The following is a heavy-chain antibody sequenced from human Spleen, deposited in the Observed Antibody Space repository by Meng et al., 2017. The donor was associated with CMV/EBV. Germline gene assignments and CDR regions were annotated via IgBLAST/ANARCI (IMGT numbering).Heavy chain of an antibody. Sequence: QLQLVQSGSEGKKPGASVEVSCKASGYTFTSYDINWVRQATGQGLEWMGWMNPNNGNTGYAQKCQGRVTMTRNTSISTAYMGLSSLRAEDTAVYYCARGHGPAYVDRDYWGQGTLVTVSS. CDR3: ARGHGPAYVDRDY. CDR1: GYTFTSYD. CDR2: MNPNNGNT. D-gene: IGHD4-17*01. J-gene: IGHJ4*02. V-gene: IGHV1-8*01.